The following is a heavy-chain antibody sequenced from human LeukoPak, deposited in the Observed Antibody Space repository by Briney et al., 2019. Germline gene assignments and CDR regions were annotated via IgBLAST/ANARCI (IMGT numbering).Heavy chain of an antibody. CDR3: ERPYYYDRNGMDV. J-gene: IGHJ6*02. D-gene: IGHD3-22*01. CDR2: IWNEGSNK. Sequence: GGSLRLSCAAGGFTFSSYGMRWVRQAAGEGLEWVGVIWNEGSNKYYADSATGRFTVSSDTSKTTLSLPLHSLSAKDAAVSYCERPYYYDRNGMDVWGQGTTVTVSS. CDR1: GFTFSSYG. V-gene: IGHV3-33*01.